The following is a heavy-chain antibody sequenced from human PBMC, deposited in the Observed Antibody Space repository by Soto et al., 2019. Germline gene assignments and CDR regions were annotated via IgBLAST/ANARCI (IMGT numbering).Heavy chain of an antibody. J-gene: IGHJ3*02. Sequence: MQLVESGGDLVQPGGSLKLSCVCSGYTFSDHYMDWVRQAPGKGLEWVGRIRNRGGGYITQYAASVRGRFTVSRADSNDSLYLQMNRRKMEETAFYYCSRAASGHGCDIWGQGTVVTVSS. CDR3: SRAASGHGCDI. D-gene: IGHD4-17*01. CDR1: GYTFSDHY. CDR2: IRNRGGGYIT. V-gene: IGHV3-72*01.